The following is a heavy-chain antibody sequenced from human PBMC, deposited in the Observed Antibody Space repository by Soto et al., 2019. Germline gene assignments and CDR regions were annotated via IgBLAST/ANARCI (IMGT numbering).Heavy chain of an antibody. D-gene: IGHD6-19*01. CDR2: ISGSSRDI. V-gene: IGHV3-21*06. CDR3: AKWEGIAVDGPNYYGLYV. Sequence: GGSLRLSCAASGFIFSDYTMNWVRQAPGKGPEWASSISGSSRDIPYAASVMGRFTISRDNAKNSLYLELSSLRAEDTAIYYCAKWEGIAVDGPNYYGLYVWGQGTSVTVSS. J-gene: IGHJ6*02. CDR1: GFIFSDYT.